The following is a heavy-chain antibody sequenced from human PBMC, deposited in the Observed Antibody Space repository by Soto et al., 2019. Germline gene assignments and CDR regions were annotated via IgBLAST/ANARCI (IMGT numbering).Heavy chain of an antibody. CDR1: GYTFSTYG. J-gene: IGHJ5*02. CDR2: IGSHNGDT. D-gene: IGHD3-3*01. V-gene: IGHV1-18*01. Sequence: QVQLVQSGPEVKKPGASVKISCKASGYTFSTYGFSWVRQAPGQGLAWMGWIGSHNGDTNIVQKFQGRVTMTTDTSTTTSYMELRSLTADDTAGYFCARDWTGAEGVDPWGQGTLITVSS. CDR3: ARDWTGAEGVDP.